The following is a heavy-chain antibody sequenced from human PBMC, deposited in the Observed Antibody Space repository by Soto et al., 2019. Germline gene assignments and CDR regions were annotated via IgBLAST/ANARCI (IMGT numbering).Heavy chain of an antibody. CDR3: ARLERYYGSPGWFDP. D-gene: IGHD1-1*01. CDR2: VYYNENT. CDR1: GGSISSFTYY. Sequence: PETLSLTCSVSGGSISSFTYYWGWIRQPPGKGLEWIGTVYYNENTYYNPSLKSRVTITVDTAKNQFSLSLRSVTAADTAMYFCARLERYYGSPGWFDPWGRGTLVIVSA. J-gene: IGHJ5*02. V-gene: IGHV4-39*01.